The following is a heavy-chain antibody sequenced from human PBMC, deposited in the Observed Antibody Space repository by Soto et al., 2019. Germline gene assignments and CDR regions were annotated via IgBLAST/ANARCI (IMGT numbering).Heavy chain of an antibody. J-gene: IGHJ4*02. CDR1: VGSTSSFY. CDR3: ARGSSRWDY. Sequence: SETLSLTCTVSVGSTSSFYWIWIRQPAGKGLEWIGRIYSGGRNNYNPSLKSRVTMSVDTSKNQFSLRLSSVTAAGTAMYYCARGSSRWDYWGQGTLVTVSS. D-gene: IGHD6-13*01. V-gene: IGHV4-4*07. CDR2: IYSGGRN.